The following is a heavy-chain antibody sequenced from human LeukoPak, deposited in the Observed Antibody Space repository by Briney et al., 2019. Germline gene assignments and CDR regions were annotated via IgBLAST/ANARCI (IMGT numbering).Heavy chain of an antibody. CDR2: IYHSGST. Sequence: SETLSLTCTASGYSISSGYYWGWIRQPPGKGLEWIGSIYHSGSTYYNPSLKSRVTISVDTSKNQFSLKLSSVTAADTAVYYCARYSGSYFFDYWGQGTLVTVSS. CDR3: ARYSGSYFFDY. V-gene: IGHV4-38-2*02. J-gene: IGHJ4*02. CDR1: GYSISSGYY. D-gene: IGHD1-26*01.